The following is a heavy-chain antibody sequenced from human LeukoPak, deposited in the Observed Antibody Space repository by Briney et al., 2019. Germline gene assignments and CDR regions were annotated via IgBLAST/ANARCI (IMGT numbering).Heavy chain of an antibody. CDR3: AKGTGDTAYYFDF. D-gene: IGHD7-27*01. V-gene: IGHV3-30*02. CDR2: IRYDGSNK. CDR1: GFTFSSYG. Sequence: PGGSLRLSCAASGFTFSSYGMHWVRQAPGKGLEWVAFIRYDGSNKYYADSVKGRFTISRDNSENTLYLQMSGLRAEDTAIYYCAKGTGDTAYYFDFWGQGVLVTVSS. J-gene: IGHJ4*02.